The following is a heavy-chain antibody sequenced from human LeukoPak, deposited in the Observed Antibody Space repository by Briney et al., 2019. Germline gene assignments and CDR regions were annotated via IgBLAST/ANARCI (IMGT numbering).Heavy chain of an antibody. CDR3: GRDRTEFSSGEYFDY. Sequence: PGGSLRLSCAASGFTFGSYTMSWVRQAPGKGLEWVSGITATGSRTYYADSVKGRFTISRDNAKNSLYLQMNSLRAEDTAVYYGGRDRTEFSSGEYFDYWGQGTLVTVSS. J-gene: IGHJ4*02. CDR2: ITATGSRT. D-gene: IGHD3-16*01. V-gene: IGHV3-21*01. CDR1: GFTFGSYT.